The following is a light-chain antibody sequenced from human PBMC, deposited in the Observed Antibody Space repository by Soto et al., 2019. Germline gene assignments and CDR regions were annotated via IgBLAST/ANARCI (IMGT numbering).Light chain of an antibody. V-gene: IGKV3-11*01. J-gene: IGKJ5*01. CDR1: QSVGGH. CDR2: DAS. CDR3: QQRNNWPPSIT. Sequence: EIVLTQSPATLSLSPGERATLSCRASQSVGGHLAWYQQKPGQAPRLLIYDASDRATGIPARFSGSGSETDFTLTISSLEPDDFPVYYCQQRNNWPPSITFGQGTRLEIK.